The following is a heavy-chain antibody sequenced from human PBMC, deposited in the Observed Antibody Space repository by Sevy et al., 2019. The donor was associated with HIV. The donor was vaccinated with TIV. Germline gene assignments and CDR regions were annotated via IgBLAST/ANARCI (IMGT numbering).Heavy chain of an antibody. V-gene: IGHV4-59*01. D-gene: IGHD3-22*01. CDR3: ARGQYYDSSVYNYGGYYFDY. CDR1: GGSISSYY. J-gene: IGHJ4*02. Sequence: SETLSLTCTVSGGSISSYYWSWIRQPPGKGLEWIGYIYYSGSTNYNPSLKSRVTISVDMSKNQFSLKLSSVTAADTAVYYCARGQYYDSSVYNYGGYYFDYWGQGTLVTVSS. CDR2: IYYSGST.